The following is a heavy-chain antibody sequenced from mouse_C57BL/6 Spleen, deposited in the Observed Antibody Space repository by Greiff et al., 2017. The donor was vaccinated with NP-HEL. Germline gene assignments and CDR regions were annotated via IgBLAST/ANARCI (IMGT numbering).Heavy chain of an antibody. Sequence: VQLHQSGAELVKPGASVKMSCKASGYTFTTYPIEWMKQNHGKSLEWIGNFHPYNDDTKYNEKFKGKATLTVEKSSSTVYLELSRLTSDDSAVYYCARRGNYDYDWFAYWGQGTLVTVSA. D-gene: IGHD2-4*01. CDR2: FHPYNDDT. J-gene: IGHJ3*01. V-gene: IGHV1-47*01. CDR3: ARRGNYDYDWFAY. CDR1: GYTFTTYP.